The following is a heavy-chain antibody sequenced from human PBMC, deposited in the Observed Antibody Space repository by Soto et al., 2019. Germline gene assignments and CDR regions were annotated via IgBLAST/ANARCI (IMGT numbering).Heavy chain of an antibody. CDR3: ARESRITIFGVGNAFDI. V-gene: IGHV3-33*01. Sequence: QVQLVESGGGVVQPGRSLRLSCAASGFTFSSYGMHWVRQAPGKGLEWVAVIWYDGSNKYYADSVKGRFTISRDNSKNTLYLQMNSLRAADTVVYYCARESRITIFGVGNAFDIWGQGTMVTVSS. J-gene: IGHJ3*02. D-gene: IGHD3-3*01. CDR2: IWYDGSNK. CDR1: GFTFSSYG.